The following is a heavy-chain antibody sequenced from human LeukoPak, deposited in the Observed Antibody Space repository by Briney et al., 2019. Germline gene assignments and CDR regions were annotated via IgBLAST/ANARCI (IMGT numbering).Heavy chain of an antibody. D-gene: IGHD3-3*01. CDR1: GYSISSGYY. J-gene: IGHJ5*02. Sequence: SETLSLTCAVSGYSISSGYYWGWIRQPPGKGLEWIGSIYHSGSTYYNPSLKSRVTISVDTSKNQFSLKLSSVTAADTAVYYCARRNTIFGLVIGFDPWGQGTLVTVSS. V-gene: IGHV4-38-2*01. CDR3: ARRNTIFGLVIGFDP. CDR2: IYHSGST.